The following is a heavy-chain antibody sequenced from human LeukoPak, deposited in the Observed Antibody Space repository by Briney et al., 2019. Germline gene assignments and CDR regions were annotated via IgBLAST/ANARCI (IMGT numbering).Heavy chain of an antibody. CDR1: GGFISSYY. J-gene: IGHJ4*02. V-gene: IGHV4-59*12. CDR2: IYYSGST. Sequence: SETLSLTCTVSGGFISSYYWSWIRQLPGKGLEWIGYIYYSGSTNYNPSLKSRVTISVDTSKNQFSLKLSSVTAADTAVYYCARDVGWLRNFDYWGQGTLATVSS. D-gene: IGHD5-12*01. CDR3: ARDVGWLRNFDY.